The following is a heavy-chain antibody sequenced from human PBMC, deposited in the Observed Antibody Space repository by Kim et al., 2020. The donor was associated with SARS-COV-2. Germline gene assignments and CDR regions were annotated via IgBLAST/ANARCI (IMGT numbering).Heavy chain of an antibody. V-gene: IGHV1-69*06. CDR3: ARSSGLYGLDV. CDR2: TG. J-gene: IGHJ6*02. Sequence: TGNYAQKFQGRITITADKSSTTGYMDLSSLGSEDTAVYFCARSSGLYGLDVWGQGTTVIVSS. D-gene: IGHD3-10*01.